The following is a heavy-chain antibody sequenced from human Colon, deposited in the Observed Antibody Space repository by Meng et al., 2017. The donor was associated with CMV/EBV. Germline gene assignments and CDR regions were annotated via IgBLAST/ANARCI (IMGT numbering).Heavy chain of an antibody. CDR2: ITGSGDRA. Sequence: GESLKISCAAYGFTFSSYAMHWVRQAPGKGLEWVSGITGSGDRAYYADSVGGRFTTSRDRFNNTVYLQMNSLRAEDTAVYYCAKPHEDYYYDTRGAYGMDVWGQGTTVTVSS. D-gene: IGHD3-22*01. J-gene: IGHJ6*02. CDR3: AKPHEDYYYDTRGAYGMDV. CDR1: GFTFSSYA. V-gene: IGHV3-23*01.